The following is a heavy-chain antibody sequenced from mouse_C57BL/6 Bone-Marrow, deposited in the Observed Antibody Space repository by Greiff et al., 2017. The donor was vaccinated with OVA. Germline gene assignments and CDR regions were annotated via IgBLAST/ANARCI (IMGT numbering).Heavy chain of an antibody. V-gene: IGHV14-1*01. J-gene: IGHJ1*03. CDR2: IDPEDGDT. Sequence: EVKLMESGAELVRPGASVKLSCTASGFNIKDYYMHWVKQRPEQGLEWIGRIDPEDGDTEYAPKFQGKATMTADTSSNTAYLQLSSLTSEDTAVYYCTYHYYGSSYVPVWGTGTTVTVSS. D-gene: IGHD1-1*01. CDR3: TYHYYGSSYVPV. CDR1: GFNIKDYY.